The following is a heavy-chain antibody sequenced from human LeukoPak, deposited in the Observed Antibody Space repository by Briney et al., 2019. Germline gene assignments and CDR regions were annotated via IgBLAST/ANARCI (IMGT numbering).Heavy chain of an antibody. Sequence: GGSLRLSCAASGFTSSDYYMSWIRQAPGKGLEWVSYISSSSSYTNYADSVKGRFTISRDNAKNSLYLQMNSLRAEDTALYYCARGKPEYSSSWYYFDYWGQGTLVTVSS. CDR3: ARGKPEYSSSWYYFDY. J-gene: IGHJ4*02. CDR2: ISSSSSYT. CDR1: GFTSSDYY. V-gene: IGHV3-11*06. D-gene: IGHD6-13*01.